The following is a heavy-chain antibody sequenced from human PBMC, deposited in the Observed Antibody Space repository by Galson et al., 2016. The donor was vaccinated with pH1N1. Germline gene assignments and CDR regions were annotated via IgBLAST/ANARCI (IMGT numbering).Heavy chain of an antibody. CDR2: INQDGSQK. D-gene: IGHD6-6*01. CDR1: GFTFNNYW. V-gene: IGHV3-7*04. CDR3: ARSIAGRDSY. J-gene: IGHJ4*02. Sequence: SLRLSCAASGFTFNNYWMTWVRQAPGKGLEWVANINQDGSQKYSVDSVKGRFTISRGNAKNSLYLQMNSLRAEDTAVYYCARSIAGRDSYWGQGTLVTVSS.